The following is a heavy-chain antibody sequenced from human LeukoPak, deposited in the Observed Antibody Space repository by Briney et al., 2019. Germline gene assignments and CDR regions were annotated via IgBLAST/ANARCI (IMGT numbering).Heavy chain of an antibody. D-gene: IGHD6-13*01. V-gene: IGHV4-39*01. CDR2: IYYSGST. CDR1: GGSISSSSYY. J-gene: IGHJ5*02. CDR3: ARRQQLVNWFDP. Sequence: SETLSLTCTVSGGSISSSSYYWVWIRQPPGKGLEWIGSIYYSGSTYYNPSLKSRVTISVDTSKNQFSLKLSSVTAADTAVYYCARRQQLVNWFDPWGQGTLVTVSS.